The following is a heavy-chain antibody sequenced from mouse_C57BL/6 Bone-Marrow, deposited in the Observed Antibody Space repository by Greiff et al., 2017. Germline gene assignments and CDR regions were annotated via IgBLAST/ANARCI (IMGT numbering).Heavy chain of an antibody. CDR2: FYPGSGST. D-gene: IGHD4-1*01. CDR3: ERYEETEGARDY. V-gene: IGHV1-62-2*01. Sequence: QVQLQQSGAELVKPGASVKLSCKASGYTFTEYTIHWVKQRSGKGLEWIGWFYPGSGSTRYNEKFKGKATLTADKSSSTVYMELSRLTSEASAVYFFERYEETEGARDYWGQGTSVTVTS. J-gene: IGHJ4*01. CDR1: GYTFTEYT.